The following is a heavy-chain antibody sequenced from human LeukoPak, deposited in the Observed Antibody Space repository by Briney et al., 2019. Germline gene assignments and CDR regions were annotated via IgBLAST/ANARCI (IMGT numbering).Heavy chain of an antibody. D-gene: IGHD1-26*01. V-gene: IGHV3-23*01. CDR3: AKDPRVGASPAEYFQN. Sequence: PGGSLRLSCAASGFTFSSYAMTWVRQAPGKGLEWVSSINTSGGSTYYADSVKGRFTISRDNSKNTLYLQMNSLRTEDTAIYYCAKDPRVGASPAEYFQNWGQGTLVTVSS. CDR1: GFTFSSYA. CDR2: INTSGGST. J-gene: IGHJ1*01.